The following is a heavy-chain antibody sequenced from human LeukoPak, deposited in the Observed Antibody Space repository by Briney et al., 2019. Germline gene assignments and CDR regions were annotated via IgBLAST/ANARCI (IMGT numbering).Heavy chain of an antibody. Sequence: ASVKVSCKASGYTFTNYDINWVRQATGQDPEWMGYINPNSGETGYSQKFQGRVTITRDTSISTAYMELSSLRSEDTAVYYCAREGCSGSYCAFDIWGQGTMVTVSS. J-gene: IGHJ3*02. CDR1: GYTFTNYD. D-gene: IGHD1-26*01. CDR3: AREGCSGSYCAFDI. V-gene: IGHV1-8*03. CDR2: INPNSGET.